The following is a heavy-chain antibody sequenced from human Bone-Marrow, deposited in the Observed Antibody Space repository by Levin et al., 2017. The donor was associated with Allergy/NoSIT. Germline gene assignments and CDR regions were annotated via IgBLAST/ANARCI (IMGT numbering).Heavy chain of an antibody. CDR3: ARSRVISGSYGVGYYFDY. CDR2: IIPIFGTA. CDR1: GGTFSSYA. D-gene: IGHD1-26*01. J-gene: IGHJ4*02. Sequence: ASVKVSCKASGGTFSSYAISWVRQAPGQGLEWMGGIIPIFGTANYAQKFQGRVTITADKSTSTAYMELSSLRSEDTAVYYCARSRVISGSYGVGYYFDYWGQGTLVTVSS. V-gene: IGHV1-69*06.